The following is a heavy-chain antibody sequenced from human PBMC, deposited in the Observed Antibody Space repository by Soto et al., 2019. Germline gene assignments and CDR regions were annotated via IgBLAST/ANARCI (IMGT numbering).Heavy chain of an antibody. CDR1: GGTFSSYA. J-gene: IGHJ5*02. Sequence: ASVKVSCKASGGTFSSYAISWVRQAPGQGLEWMGGIIPIFGTANYAQKFQGRVTITADESTSTAYMEQSSLRSEETAVYYCARDPLTTDGSFDPWGQGTLVTVSS. V-gene: IGHV1-69*13. CDR2: IIPIFGTA. D-gene: IGHD4-17*01. CDR3: ARDPLTTDGSFDP.